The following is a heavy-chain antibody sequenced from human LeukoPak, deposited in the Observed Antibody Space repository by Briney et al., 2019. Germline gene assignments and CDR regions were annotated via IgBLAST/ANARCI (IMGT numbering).Heavy chain of an antibody. Sequence: PGESLRLSCAASGFTFSSYWMSWVRQAPGKGLEWVANTKQDGSAKYYVDSVKGRFTISRDNAKNSLYLQMNSLRAEDTAVYYCARIRIFAFDIWGQGTMVTVSS. CDR1: GFTFSSYW. J-gene: IGHJ3*02. D-gene: IGHD3-9*01. CDR3: ARIRIFAFDI. CDR2: TKQDGSAK. V-gene: IGHV3-7*04.